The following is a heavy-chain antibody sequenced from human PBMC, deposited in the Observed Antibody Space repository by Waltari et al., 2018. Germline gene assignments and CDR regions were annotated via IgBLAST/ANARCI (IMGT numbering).Heavy chain of an antibody. Sequence: QVQLVQSGAEVKKPGASVKVSCKASGYTFTSNGITWGRQAPGQGLEWMGWISVYNGDTNYAQKLQGRVTLTPDTSATTTYMELRSLGSDDTAVYYCARGGGSYSFDHWGQGTLVTVSS. D-gene: IGHD1-26*01. J-gene: IGHJ4*02. V-gene: IGHV1-18*01. CDR2: ISVYNGDT. CDR1: GYTFTSNG. CDR3: ARGGGSYSFDH.